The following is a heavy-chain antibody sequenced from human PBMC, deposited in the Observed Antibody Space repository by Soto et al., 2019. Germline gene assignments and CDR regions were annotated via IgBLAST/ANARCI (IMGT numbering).Heavy chain of an antibody. CDR3: ARLEAYITIFGPFDP. J-gene: IGHJ5*02. V-gene: IGHV4-39*07. Sequence: PSETLSLTCTVSGGSISSTSSYWAWIRQPPGKGLEWVGSIYYSGSTNYNPSLKSRVTISVDTSKNQFSLKLSSVTAADTAVYYCARLEAYITIFGPFDPWGQGTLVTVSS. CDR2: IYYSGST. CDR1: GGSISSTSSY. D-gene: IGHD3-3*01.